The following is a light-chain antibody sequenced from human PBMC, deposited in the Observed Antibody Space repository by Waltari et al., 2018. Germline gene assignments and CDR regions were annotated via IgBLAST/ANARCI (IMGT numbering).Light chain of an antibody. CDR1: QNINTW. J-gene: IGKJ1*01. Sequence: DIQMTKSPSTLSASVGDRVTITCRASQNINTWLAWHQQKPGKAPKLLIYKASSLESGVPSRFSGSGSGREFTLTISSLQPDDFATYYCLQYNGEPRTFGQGTKVEVK. CDR3: LQYNGEPRT. V-gene: IGKV1-5*03. CDR2: KAS.